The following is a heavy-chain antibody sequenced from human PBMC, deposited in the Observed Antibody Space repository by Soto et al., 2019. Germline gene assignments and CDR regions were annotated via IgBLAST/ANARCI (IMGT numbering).Heavy chain of an antibody. J-gene: IGHJ5*02. D-gene: IGHD6-6*01. Sequence: GGSLRLSCAASGCTFSSYAMSWVRQAPGKGLEWVSAISGSGGSTYYADSVKGRFTISSDNSKNTLYLQMNSLRAEDTAVYYCANSYSSSLNWFDPWGQGTLVTVSS. CDR2: ISGSGGST. CDR1: GCTFSSYA. CDR3: ANSYSSSLNWFDP. V-gene: IGHV3-23*01.